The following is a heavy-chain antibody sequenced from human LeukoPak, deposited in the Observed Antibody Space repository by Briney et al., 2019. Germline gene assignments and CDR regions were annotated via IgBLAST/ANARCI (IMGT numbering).Heavy chain of an antibody. CDR2: IYPGDSDT. V-gene: IGHV5-51*01. J-gene: IGHJ3*02. CDR1: GYIFTSYW. D-gene: IGHD6-6*01. CDR3: ARQTIAARPDAFDI. Sequence: GESLKISCKGSGYIFTSYWIGWVRPMPGKGLEWMGIIYPGDSDTRYSPSFQGQVTISADKSISTAYLQWSSLKASDTAMYYCARQTIAARPDAFDIWGQGTMVTVSS.